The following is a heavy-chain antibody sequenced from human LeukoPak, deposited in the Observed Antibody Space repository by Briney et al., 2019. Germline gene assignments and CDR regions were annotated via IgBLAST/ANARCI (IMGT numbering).Heavy chain of an antibody. Sequence: GGSLRLSCAASGFTFSSYWMSWVRQAPGKGLEWVANIKHDGSEKYYVDSVKGQFTISRDNAKNSLYLQMNSLRAEDTAVYYCARALGDYYYYYMDVWGKGTTVTVSS. CDR1: GFTFSSYW. CDR2: IKHDGSEK. J-gene: IGHJ6*03. V-gene: IGHV3-7*01. D-gene: IGHD7-27*01. CDR3: ARALGDYYYYYMDV.